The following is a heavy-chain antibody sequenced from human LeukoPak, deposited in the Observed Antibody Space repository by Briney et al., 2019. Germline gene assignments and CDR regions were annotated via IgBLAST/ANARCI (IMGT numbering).Heavy chain of an antibody. CDR3: ARSADSYYDSSGYSPHYDY. CDR2: ISAYNGNT. Sequence: GASVKVSCKASGYTFTSYGISWVRQAPGQGLEWMGWISAYNGNTNYAQKLQGRVTMTTDTSTSTAYMELRSLRSDDTAVYYCARSADSYYDSSGYSPHYDYWGQGTLVTVSS. J-gene: IGHJ4*02. V-gene: IGHV1-18*01. D-gene: IGHD3-22*01. CDR1: GYTFTSYG.